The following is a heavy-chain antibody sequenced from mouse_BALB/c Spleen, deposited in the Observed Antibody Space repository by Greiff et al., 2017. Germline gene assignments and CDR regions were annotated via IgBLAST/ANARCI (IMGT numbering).Heavy chain of an antibody. CDR2: INPSTGYT. CDR1: GYTFTSYW. Sequence: VQLQQSGAELAKPGASVKMSCKASGYTFTSYWMHWVKQRPGQGLEWIGYINPSTGYTEYNQKFKDKATLTADKSSSTAYMQLSSLTSEDSAVYYCARWRDSAMDYWGQGTSVTVSA. J-gene: IGHJ4*01. V-gene: IGHV1-7*01. CDR3: ARWRDSAMDY.